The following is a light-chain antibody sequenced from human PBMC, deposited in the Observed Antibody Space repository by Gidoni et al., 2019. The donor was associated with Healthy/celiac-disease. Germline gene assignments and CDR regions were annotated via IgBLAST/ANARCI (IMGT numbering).Light chain of an antibody. CDR3: QQRSNWPRFT. J-gene: IGKJ3*01. Sequence: PGERATLSCRASQSVSSYLAWYQQKPGQAPRLLIYDASTRATGIPARCSGSGSGTDFTLTIISLEPEDFAVYYCQQRSNWPRFTFGPGTKVDIK. V-gene: IGKV3-11*01. CDR1: QSVSSY. CDR2: DAS.